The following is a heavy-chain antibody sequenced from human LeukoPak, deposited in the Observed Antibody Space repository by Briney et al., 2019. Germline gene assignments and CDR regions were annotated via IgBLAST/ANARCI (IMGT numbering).Heavy chain of an antibody. D-gene: IGHD1-26*01. V-gene: IGHV1-69*05. CDR3: ARGSGSSALFDY. Sequence: SVKVSCKASGGTFSSYAISWVRQAPGQGLEWMGRIIPIFGTANYAQKFQGRVTITTDESTSTAYMERSSLRSEDTAVYYCARGSGSSALFDYWGQGTLVTVSS. CDR2: IIPIFGTA. J-gene: IGHJ4*02. CDR1: GGTFSSYA.